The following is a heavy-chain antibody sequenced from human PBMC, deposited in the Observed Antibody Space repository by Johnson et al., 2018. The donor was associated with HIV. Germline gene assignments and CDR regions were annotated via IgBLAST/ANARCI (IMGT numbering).Heavy chain of an antibody. V-gene: IGHV3-30*18. J-gene: IGHJ3*02. D-gene: IGHD3-22*01. CDR2: ISYDGSDK. Sequence: QVQLVESGGGVVQPGRSLRLSCAASGFTFSSYGMHWVRQAPGKGLEWAAVISYDGSDKYYADSVKGRFTISRDNSRNTVYQQMNSLRVEDTAVYYCAKGCRWLLERTYAVDIWGQGTMVTVSS. CDR1: GFTFSSYG. CDR3: AKGCRWLLERTYAVDI.